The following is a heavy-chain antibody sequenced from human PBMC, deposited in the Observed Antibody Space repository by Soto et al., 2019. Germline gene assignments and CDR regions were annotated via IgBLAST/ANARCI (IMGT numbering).Heavy chain of an antibody. CDR1: GFTFSNYA. CDR3: AREGVQQWELLLDY. J-gene: IGHJ4*02. Sequence: GGSLRLSCAASGFTFSNYAMTWVRQAPGKGLEWVAVIWYDGSNKYYADSVKGRFTISRDNSKNTLYLQMNSLRAEDTAVYYCAREGVQQWELLLDYWGQGTLVTVS. CDR2: IWYDGSNK. V-gene: IGHV3-33*08. D-gene: IGHD1-26*01.